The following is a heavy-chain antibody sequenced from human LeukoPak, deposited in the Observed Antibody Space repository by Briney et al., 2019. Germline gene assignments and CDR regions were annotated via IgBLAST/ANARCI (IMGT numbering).Heavy chain of an antibody. CDR2: TIPIFGTA. CDR1: GYTFTSNG. J-gene: IGHJ4*02. CDR3: ARETTLRGYSYGSLDY. D-gene: IGHD5-18*01. Sequence: ASVRVSCKASGYTFTSNGFAWVRKPLGQGLEWMGGTIPIFGTANYAQKFQGRVTITADESTSTAYMELSSLRSEDTAVYYCARETTLRGYSYGSLDYRGQGTLVTVSS. V-gene: IGHV1-69*13.